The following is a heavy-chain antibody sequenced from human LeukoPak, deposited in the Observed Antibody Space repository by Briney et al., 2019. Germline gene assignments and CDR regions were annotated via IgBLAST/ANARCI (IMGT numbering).Heavy chain of an antibody. D-gene: IGHD2/OR15-2a*01. CDR3: ARMKVIKGASLDY. V-gene: IGHV3-30-3*01. Sequence: GGPLRLSCAASGFSFSKYAMHWVRQAPGKGLEWVAVISFDETKKYYADSVKSRFTISRDNSNNTLFLQMNSLKTEDTAVYFCARMKVIKGASLDYWGQGSLVTVSS. CDR1: GFSFSKYA. J-gene: IGHJ4*02. CDR2: ISFDETKK.